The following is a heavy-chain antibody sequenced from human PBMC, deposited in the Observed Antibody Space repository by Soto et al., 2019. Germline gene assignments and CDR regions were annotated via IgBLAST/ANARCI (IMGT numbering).Heavy chain of an antibody. CDR2: TYYGASS. J-gene: IGHJ4*02. CDR1: GYSISSGYY. D-gene: IGHD6-13*01. V-gene: IGHV4-38-2*01. Sequence: SETLSLTXAVSGYSISSGYYWGWIRQPPGKGLEWLGTTYYGASSYYNPSLRGRITILLDASTNQSSLKLSSVTAADTAVYFCVRVAGSASWYDTDSWGQGILVTVSS. CDR3: VRVAGSASWYDTDS.